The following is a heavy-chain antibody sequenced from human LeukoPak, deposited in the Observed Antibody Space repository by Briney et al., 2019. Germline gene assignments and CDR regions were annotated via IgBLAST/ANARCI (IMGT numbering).Heavy chain of an antibody. D-gene: IGHD6-13*01. J-gene: IGHJ4*02. CDR2: ISSSSSYI. CDR3: AKDITTAAGGLDFDY. V-gene: IGHV3-21*01. CDR1: GFTFSSYS. Sequence: PGRSLRLSCAASGFTFSSYSMNWVRQAPGKGLEWVSSISSSSSYIYYADSVKGRFTISRDNAKNSLYLQMNSLRAEDTAVYYCAKDITTAAGGLDFDYWGQGTLVTVSS.